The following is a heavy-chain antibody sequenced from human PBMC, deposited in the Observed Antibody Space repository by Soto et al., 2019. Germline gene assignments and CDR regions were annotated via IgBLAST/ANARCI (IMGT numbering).Heavy chain of an antibody. CDR3: ARYGTRGDW. V-gene: IGHV3-48*03. J-gene: IGHJ5*01. Sequence: XVSLRLSCQASGFNFRSYEMHWVRKAPGKGLEWVSYISSSGLTTYYADFAEGRFTISRDNAKDSLYLHLNSLRVGDTAVYYCARYGTRGDWWGLGTQVTVYS. D-gene: IGHD3-10*01. CDR1: GFNFRSYE. CDR2: ISSSGLTT.